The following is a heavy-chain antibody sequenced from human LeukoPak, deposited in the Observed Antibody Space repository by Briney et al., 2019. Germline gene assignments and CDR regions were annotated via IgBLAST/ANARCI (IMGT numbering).Heavy chain of an antibody. V-gene: IGHV4-59*12. CDR3: ARGPRSGYYSFDY. D-gene: IGHD3-22*01. J-gene: IGHJ4*02. Sequence: SETLSLTCNVSGGSIRSYYWSWIRQPPGKGLEYIGYIYYSGSTNYNPSLKSRVTISVDTSKNQFSLKLSSVTAADTAVYYCARGPRSGYYSFDYWGQGTLVTVSS. CDR2: IYYSGST. CDR1: GGSIRSYY.